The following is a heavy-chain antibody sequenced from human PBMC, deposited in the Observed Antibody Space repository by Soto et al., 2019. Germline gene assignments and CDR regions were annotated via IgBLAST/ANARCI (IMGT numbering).Heavy chain of an antibody. D-gene: IGHD6-19*01. J-gene: IGHJ4*02. V-gene: IGHV1-2*02. Sequence: SVKVSCKASGYIFTAYSMHWVRQAPGQGLEWVGWFNPNSGDTIYAQKFQGRVTLTGDTSISTAYMELYSLTSDDTAVYYCAREASAVISLDYWGQGTLVTVSS. CDR3: AREASAVISLDY. CDR2: FNPNSGDT. CDR1: GYIFTAYS.